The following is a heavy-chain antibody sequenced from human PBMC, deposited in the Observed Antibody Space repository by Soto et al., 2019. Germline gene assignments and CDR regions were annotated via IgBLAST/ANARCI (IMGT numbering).Heavy chain of an antibody. Sequence: SETLSLTCAVSGCSISSSNWWGWIRQPPGKGLEWIGYIYYSGTTYYNPSLKSRVTTSVDTSKNQFSLKLSSVTAADTAVYYCARHFWSYSDYWGQGTLVTVSS. J-gene: IGHJ4*02. CDR3: ARHFWSYSDY. D-gene: IGHD3-3*02. CDR1: GCSISSSNW. V-gene: IGHV4-28*01. CDR2: IYYSGTT.